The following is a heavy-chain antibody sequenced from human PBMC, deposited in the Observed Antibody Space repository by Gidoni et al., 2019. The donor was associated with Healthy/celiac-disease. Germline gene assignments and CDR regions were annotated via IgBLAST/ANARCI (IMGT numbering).Heavy chain of an antibody. Sequence: QVQLVQSGAEVKKPGASVKVSCKASGYTFTSYYMPWVRQAPGQGLEWMGIINPSGGSTSYAQKFQGRVTMTRDTSTSTVYMELSSLRSEDTAVYYCARRLYDFWSGYMSTGGMDVWGQGTTVTVSS. J-gene: IGHJ6*02. D-gene: IGHD3-3*01. CDR3: ARRLYDFWSGYMSTGGMDV. V-gene: IGHV1-46*01. CDR2: INPSGGST. CDR1: GYTFTSYY.